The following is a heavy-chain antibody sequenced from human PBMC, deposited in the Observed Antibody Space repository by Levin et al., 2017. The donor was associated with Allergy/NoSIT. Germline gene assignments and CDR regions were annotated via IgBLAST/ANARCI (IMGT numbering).Heavy chain of an antibody. J-gene: IGHJ6*02. V-gene: IGHV3-21*01. CDR3: ARITGGDYYYYGMDG. CDR2: ITSGSDYI. D-gene: IGHD3-10*01. Sequence: GGSLRLSCAASGFTFSSYSMNWVRQAPGKGLEWVSTITSGSDYIYYADSVRGRFAISRDNAKNSLYLQLNSLRADDTAVYYCARITGGDYYYYGMDGWGQGTTVTVSS. CDR1: GFTFSSYS.